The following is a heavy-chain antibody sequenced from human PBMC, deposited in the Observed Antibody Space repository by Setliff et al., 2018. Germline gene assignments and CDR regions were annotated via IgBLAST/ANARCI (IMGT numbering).Heavy chain of an antibody. CDR3: ARLKSRNWGLWYFDL. J-gene: IGHJ2*01. CDR2: ISNRGST. Sequence: PSETLSLTCAVSGDYISSQYWSWIRQPPGKGLEWIGYISNRGSTDYNPSLKSRVTISEDTSRSQFSLKLTSVTTADTAVYYCARLKSRNWGLWYFDLWGRGTLVTVSS. CDR1: GDYISSQY. D-gene: IGHD7-27*01. V-gene: IGHV4-59*11.